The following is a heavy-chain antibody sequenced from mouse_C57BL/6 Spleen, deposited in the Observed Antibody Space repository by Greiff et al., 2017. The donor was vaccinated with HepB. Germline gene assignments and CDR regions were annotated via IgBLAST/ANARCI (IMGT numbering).Heavy chain of an antibody. CDR1: GYTFTSYW. D-gene: IGHD2-4*01. J-gene: IGHJ2*01. Sequence: QVQLQQPGAELVKPGASVKVSCKASGYTFTSYWMHWVKQRPGQGLEWIGRIHPSDSDSNYNQKFKGKATLTVDKSSSTAYMQLSSLTSEDSAVYDCQTGDYDVGGYFDYWGQGTTLTVSS. CDR2: IHPSDSDS. CDR3: QTGDYDVGGYFDY. V-gene: IGHV1-74*01.